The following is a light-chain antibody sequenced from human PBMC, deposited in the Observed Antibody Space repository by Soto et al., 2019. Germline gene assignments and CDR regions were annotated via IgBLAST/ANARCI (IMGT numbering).Light chain of an antibody. CDR3: SSYTTSSTLV. V-gene: IGLV2-14*01. J-gene: IGLJ2*01. CDR1: SSDVGGYNY. CDR2: EVS. Sequence: QSALTQPASVSGSPGQSITISCTGTSSDVGGYNYVSWYQQHPGKARKLMIYEVSNRPSGASNRFSGSKSGNTASLTISGLQAEDEADYYCSSYTTSSTLVFGGGTKLTVL.